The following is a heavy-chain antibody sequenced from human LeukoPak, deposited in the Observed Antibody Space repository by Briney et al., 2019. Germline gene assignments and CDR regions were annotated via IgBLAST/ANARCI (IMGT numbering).Heavy chain of an antibody. CDR2: VGSDGINT. J-gene: IGHJ4*02. D-gene: IGHD6-25*01. V-gene: IGHV3-23*01. CDR1: GFTFSTYG. Sequence: GGSLRLSCAASGFTFSTYGMSWVRQAPGKGLEWVSAVGSDGINTAYADSVKGRFTISRDNSKSTLYLQLSSLRAEDTAMYYCAKGLAAGSQYFDYWGQGTLVTVSS. CDR3: AKGLAAGSQYFDY.